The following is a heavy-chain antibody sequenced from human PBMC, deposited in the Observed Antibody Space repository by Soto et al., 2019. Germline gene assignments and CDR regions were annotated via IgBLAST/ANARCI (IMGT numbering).Heavy chain of an antibody. CDR3: AKDFGAKGLGATMHY. Sequence: EAQLVESGGGLVQPGGSLRLSCAASGFTFSDYAMSWVRQAPGKGLEWVSGISDSGGNTNYADTVKGRITISRDNSNNTLYLQVNSLRVDDTAVYYCAKDFGAKGLGATMHYWGQGTLVTVSS. CDR2: ISDSGGNT. D-gene: IGHD1-26*01. CDR1: GFTFSDYA. V-gene: IGHV3-23*04. J-gene: IGHJ4*02.